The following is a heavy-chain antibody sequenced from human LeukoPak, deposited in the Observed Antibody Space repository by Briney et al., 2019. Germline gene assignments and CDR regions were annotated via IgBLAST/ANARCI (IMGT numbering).Heavy chain of an antibody. V-gene: IGHV3-21*01. CDR3: ARDRGSWLLDY. Sequence: GGSLRLSCAASGFTFSSYSMNWVRQAPGKGLEWVSSISSSSSYIYYADSAKGRFTISRDNAKNSLYLQMNSLRAEDTAVYYCARDRGSWLLDYWGQGTLVTVSS. J-gene: IGHJ4*02. D-gene: IGHD2-15*01. CDR1: GFTFSSYS. CDR2: ISSSSSYI.